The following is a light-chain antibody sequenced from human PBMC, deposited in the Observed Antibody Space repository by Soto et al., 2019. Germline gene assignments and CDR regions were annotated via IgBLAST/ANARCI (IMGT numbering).Light chain of an antibody. CDR2: AAF. CDR3: QQANSFPRT. J-gene: IGKJ1*01. CDR1: QAISTW. V-gene: IGKV1D-12*01. Sequence: DIQMTQSPSSVSASVGDRVTITCRASQAISTWLAWYQQKPGKAPKLLKYAAFNLQTVFPSSFSGSGSGTDFTLTISNLQPEDFATYYFQQANSFPRTFGQGTKVEIK.